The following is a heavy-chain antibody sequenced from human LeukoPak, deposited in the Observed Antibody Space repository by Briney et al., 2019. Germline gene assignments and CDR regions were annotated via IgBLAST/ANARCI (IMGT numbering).Heavy chain of an antibody. CDR2: ISGSGGSK. Sequence: PGGSLRLSCASSGFTFSSYAMSWVRQAPGKGLEWVSAISGSGGSKYYADSVKGRFTISRNNSKNTQYLQMNSLRAENTAVYYCAKLPRYDYVWGSYLDYWGQGTLVTVSS. V-gene: IGHV3-23*01. CDR1: GFTFSSYA. J-gene: IGHJ4*02. CDR3: AKLPRYDYVWGSYLDY. D-gene: IGHD3-16*02.